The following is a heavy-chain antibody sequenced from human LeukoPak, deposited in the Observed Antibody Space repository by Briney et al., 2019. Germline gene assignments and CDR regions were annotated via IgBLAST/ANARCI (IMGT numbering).Heavy chain of an antibody. CDR3: AKDSARPYYDILTGYYRPSGFDP. Sequence: TGGSLRLSCAASGFTFRRYGMSWVRQAAGKGLKWVSSISGSGGSTYYADSVKGRFTISRDNSKNTLYLQMNSLRAEDTAVYYCAKDSARPYYDILTGYYRPSGFDPWGQGTLVTVSS. CDR1: GFTFRRYG. J-gene: IGHJ5*02. CDR2: ISGSGGST. D-gene: IGHD3-9*01. V-gene: IGHV3-23*01.